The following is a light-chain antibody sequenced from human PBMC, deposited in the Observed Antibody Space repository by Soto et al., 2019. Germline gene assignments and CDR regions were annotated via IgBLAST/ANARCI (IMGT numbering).Light chain of an antibody. CDR1: QSVNSNY. Sequence: IVLTQYPGTLSLSPGESVTLSCRASQSVNSNYLAWYQQKPGQPPRLLIYSASFRATGIPDRFSGSGSGTDFSLTISRLEPEDFAVYYCHQYRFSPPFTFGPGTKVDFK. V-gene: IGKV3-20*01. J-gene: IGKJ3*01. CDR2: SAS. CDR3: HQYRFSPPFT.